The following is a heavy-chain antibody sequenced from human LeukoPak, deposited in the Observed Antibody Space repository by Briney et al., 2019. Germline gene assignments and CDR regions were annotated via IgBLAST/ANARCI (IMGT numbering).Heavy chain of an antibody. J-gene: IGHJ4*02. V-gene: IGHV4-39*01. CDR1: GGSISSSSYY. Sequence: SETLSLTCTVSGGSISSSSYYWGWIRQPPGKGLEWIGSIYYSGSTYYNPSLKSRVTISVDTSKNQFSLKLSSVTAADTAVNYCARRGYDSSGYYYYLDYWGQGTLVTVSS. CDR3: ARRGYDSSGYYYYLDY. D-gene: IGHD3-22*01. CDR2: IYYSGST.